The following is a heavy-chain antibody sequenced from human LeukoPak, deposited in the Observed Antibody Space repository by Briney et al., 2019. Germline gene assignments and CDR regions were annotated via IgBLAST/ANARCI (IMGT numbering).Heavy chain of an antibody. J-gene: IGHJ5*02. D-gene: IGHD2-15*01. CDR3: ARHRAYCSGSKCYSVWFDP. Sequence: PSETLSLTCTVSGGPISSTSYYWGWIRQPPGKGLEWIGSMYYSGGSTDYNPSLKSRVTISADTSKNQSSLKLRSVTAADTAVYYCARHRAYCSGSKCYSVWFDPWGQGTLVTVSS. CDR1: GGPISSTSYY. CDR2: MYYSGGST. V-gene: IGHV4-39*01.